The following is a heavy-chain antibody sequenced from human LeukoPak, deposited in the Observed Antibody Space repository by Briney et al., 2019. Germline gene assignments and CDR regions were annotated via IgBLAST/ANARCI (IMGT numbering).Heavy chain of an antibody. J-gene: IGHJ4*02. CDR2: ISAYNGNT. CDR1: GGTFSSYA. CDR3: ARSTYYDFWKGTPADY. D-gene: IGHD3-3*01. Sequence: GASVKVSCKASGGTFSSYAISWVRQAPGQGLEWMGWISAYNGNTNYAQKLQGRVTMTTDTSTSTAYMELRSLRSDDTAVYYCARSTYYDFWKGTPADYWGQGTLVTVSS. V-gene: IGHV1-18*01.